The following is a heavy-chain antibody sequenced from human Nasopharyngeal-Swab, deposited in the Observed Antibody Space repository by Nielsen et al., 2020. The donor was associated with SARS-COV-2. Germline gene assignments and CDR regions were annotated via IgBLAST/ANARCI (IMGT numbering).Heavy chain of an antibody. CDR2: IRGSGITT. D-gene: IGHD3-22*01. CDR3: ARYDDYYDSSGYAY. CDR1: GFRFDSYA. V-gene: IGHV3-23*01. J-gene: IGHJ4*02. Sequence: GESLKISCAASGFRFDSYAMSWVRQAPGKGLEWVSAIRGSGITTYYADSVKGRFTISRDNSKNTVYLQMDSLRAEDAAIYYCARYDDYYDSSGYAYWGQGTLVTVSS.